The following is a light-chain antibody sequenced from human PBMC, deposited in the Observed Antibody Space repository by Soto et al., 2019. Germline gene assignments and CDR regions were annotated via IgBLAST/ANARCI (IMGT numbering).Light chain of an antibody. V-gene: IGKV3-20*01. CDR1: QSVSSCF. Sequence: EFVLTQSPGTLSLSPGERATRSCRASQSVSSCFLAWYQQKPGQAPRILIYGASTRATGIPDRFSGSGSGTDFTLTISRLEPEDFAVYYCQQYGSSPPITFGGGTKVEIK. CDR2: GAS. J-gene: IGKJ4*01. CDR3: QQYGSSPPIT.